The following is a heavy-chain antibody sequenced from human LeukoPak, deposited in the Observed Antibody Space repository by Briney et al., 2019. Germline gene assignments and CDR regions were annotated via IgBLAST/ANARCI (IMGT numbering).Heavy chain of an antibody. CDR2: INWNGGTT. Sequence: GGSLRHSCAASGFTDYGMSWVRQAPGKGLEWVSGINWNGGTTTYADSVKGRFTISRDNAKNSLYLQMNSLRAEDTAFYYCARDRDQWLEAFWGQGTMVTVSS. V-gene: IGHV3-20*04. CDR1: GFTDYG. D-gene: IGHD6-19*01. J-gene: IGHJ3*01. CDR3: ARDRDQWLEAF.